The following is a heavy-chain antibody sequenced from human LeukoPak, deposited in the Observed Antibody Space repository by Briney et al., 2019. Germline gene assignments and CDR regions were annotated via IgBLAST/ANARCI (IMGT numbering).Heavy chain of an antibody. CDR3: AKVRHYDMQDYGMDV. D-gene: IGHD3-9*01. Sequence: GRCLRLSCAAPGFTFDDYAMHWVRQAPGKGLEWVSGISWNSGSIGYADSVKGRFTISRDDAKNSLYLQMNSLRAEDTALYLFAKVRHYDMQDYGMDVWGHGTTVTVSS. CDR2: ISWNSGSI. CDR1: GFTFDDYA. V-gene: IGHV3-9*01. J-gene: IGHJ6*02.